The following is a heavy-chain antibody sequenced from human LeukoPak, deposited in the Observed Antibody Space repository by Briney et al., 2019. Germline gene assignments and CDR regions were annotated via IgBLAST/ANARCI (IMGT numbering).Heavy chain of an antibody. CDR1: GGTISSYY. CDR3: ARETGAFDI. V-gene: IGHV4-59*01. CDR2: IYYSGST. J-gene: IGHJ3*02. Sequence: SETLSLTCTVSGGTISSYYWSWLRQPPGKGLEWIGYIYYSGSTNYNPSLKSRVTISEDTSKNQFSLKLSAVTAADTAVYYCARETGAFDIWGQGTMVTVSS.